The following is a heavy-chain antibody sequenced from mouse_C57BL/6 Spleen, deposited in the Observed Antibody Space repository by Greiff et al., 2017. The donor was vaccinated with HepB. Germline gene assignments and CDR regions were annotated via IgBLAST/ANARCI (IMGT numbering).Heavy chain of an antibody. CDR3: ARTYDYDRGPWFAY. Sequence: QVQLQQPGAELVMPGASVKLSCKASGYTFTSYWMHWVKQRPGQGLEWIGEIDPSDSYTNYNQKFKGKSTLTVDKSSSTAYMQLSSLTSEDSAVYYCARTYDYDRGPWFAYWGQGTLVTVSA. CDR2: IDPSDSYT. CDR1: GYTFTSYW. V-gene: IGHV1-69*01. D-gene: IGHD2-4*01. J-gene: IGHJ3*01.